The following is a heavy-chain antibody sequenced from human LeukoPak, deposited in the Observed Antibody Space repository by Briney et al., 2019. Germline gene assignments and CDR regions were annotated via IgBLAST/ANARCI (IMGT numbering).Heavy chain of an antibody. D-gene: IGHD6-25*01. CDR3: AKNSPYVAAGLFDY. CDR1: GFTFSSYW. Sequence: GGSLRLSCAASGFTFSSYWMSWVRQAPGKGLEWVSLISGGGGSTYYADSVKGRFTISRDNSKNTLYLQMNSLRAEDTAVYYCAKNSPYVAAGLFDYWGQGTLVTVSS. J-gene: IGHJ4*02. CDR2: ISGGGGST. V-gene: IGHV3-23*01.